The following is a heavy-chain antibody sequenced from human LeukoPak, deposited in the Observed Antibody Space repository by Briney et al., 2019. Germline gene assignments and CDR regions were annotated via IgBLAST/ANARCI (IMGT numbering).Heavy chain of an antibody. V-gene: IGHV3-74*01. J-gene: IGHJ4*02. CDR3: ARSRYDYIWGIDY. D-gene: IGHD3-16*01. Sequence: GGSLRLSCAASGFTFSNYWMHWVRQAPGKGLVWVSRLNSDGSSTNYADSVKGRFTISRDNAKNTLYLQMNSLRDEDTAVFYCARSRYDYIWGIDYWGQGTLVTISS. CDR1: GFTFSNYW. CDR2: LNSDGSST.